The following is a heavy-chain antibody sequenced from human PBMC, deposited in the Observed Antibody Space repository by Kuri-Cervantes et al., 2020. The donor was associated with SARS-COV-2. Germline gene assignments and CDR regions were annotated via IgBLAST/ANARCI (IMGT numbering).Heavy chain of an antibody. CDR1: GYSFTSYW. CDR3: ARPLYYYDSSGYPGSVVAFDI. D-gene: IGHD3-22*01. Sequence: GGSLRLSCKGSGYSFTSYWIGWVRQMPGKGLEWMGIIYPGDSDTRYSPSFQGQVTISADKSISTAYLQWSSLKASDTAMYYCARPLYYYDSSGYPGSVVAFDIWGQGTMVTVSS. J-gene: IGHJ3*02. CDR2: IYPGDSDT. V-gene: IGHV5-51*01.